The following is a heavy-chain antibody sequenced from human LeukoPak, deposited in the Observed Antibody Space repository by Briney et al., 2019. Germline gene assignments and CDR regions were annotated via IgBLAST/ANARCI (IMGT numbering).Heavy chain of an antibody. CDR3: AISVEMATIGDH. CDR1: GFTFSSYW. D-gene: IGHD5-24*01. J-gene: IGHJ4*02. CDR2: IASDGSST. Sequence: GGSLRLSCAASGFTFSSYWMNWVRQAPGKGLVWVSRIASDGSSTTYADSVKGRFSISRDNAKNTLYLQMNSLRVEDTAVYYCAISVEMATIGDHWGQGILVTVS. V-gene: IGHV3-74*01.